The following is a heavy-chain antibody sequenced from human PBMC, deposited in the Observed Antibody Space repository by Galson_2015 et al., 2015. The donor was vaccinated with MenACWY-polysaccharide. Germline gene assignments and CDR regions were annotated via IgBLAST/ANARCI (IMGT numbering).Heavy chain of an antibody. CDR2: VSSTSSYI. V-gene: IGHV3-21*01. J-gene: IGHJ6*02. D-gene: IGHD6-6*01. Sequence: SLRLSCAASGFTFRSYDMNWVRQAPGKGLEWVSCVSSTSSYIYYADSVKGRFTISRDNAKNSLYLQMSSLRAEDTAVYYCARDGSSSTRYYYAMDVWGQGTTVTVS. CDR3: ARDGSSSTRYYYAMDV. CDR1: GFTFRSYD.